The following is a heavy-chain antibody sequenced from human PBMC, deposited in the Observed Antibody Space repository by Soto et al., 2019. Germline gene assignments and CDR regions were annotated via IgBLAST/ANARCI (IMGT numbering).Heavy chain of an antibody. J-gene: IGHJ4*02. CDR3: ASMFDDILTGYSVDY. D-gene: IGHD3-9*01. Sequence: PSETLSLTCTVSGGSISSGGYYWSWIRQHPGKGLEWIGYIYYSGSTYYNPSLKSRVTISVDTSKNQFSLKLSSVTAADTAVYYCASMFDDILTGYSVDYWGQGTLVTVSS. CDR1: GGSISSGGYY. CDR2: IYYSGST. V-gene: IGHV4-31*03.